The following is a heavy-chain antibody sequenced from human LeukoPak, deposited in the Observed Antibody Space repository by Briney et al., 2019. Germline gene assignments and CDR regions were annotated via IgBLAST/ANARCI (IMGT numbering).Heavy chain of an antibody. D-gene: IGHD2-2*01. V-gene: IGHV4-59*01. Sequence: PSETLSLTCTVSGGSISSYYWSWIRQPPGKGLEWIGYIYYSGSTNYNPSLKSRVTISVDTSKNQFSLKLSSVTAADTAVYYRAIAPIGYCSSTSCYGGEYFDYWGQGTLVTVSS. CDR3: AIAPIGYCSSTSCYGGEYFDY. CDR2: IYYSGST. J-gene: IGHJ4*02. CDR1: GGSISSYY.